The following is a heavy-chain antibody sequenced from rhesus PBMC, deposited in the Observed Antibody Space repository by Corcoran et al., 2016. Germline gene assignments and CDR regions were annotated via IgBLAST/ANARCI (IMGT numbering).Heavy chain of an antibody. CDR2: FNHYNGNT. J-gene: IGHJ6*01. V-gene: IGHV1S2*01. D-gene: IGHD1-20*01. Sequence: QVQLVQSGAEVKKPGSSVKVSCKASGYTFTDYYMHWVRQAPRQGLELMGWFNHYNGNTKNEQKFQGRVTMTRDTLTSTAYMELSSLRSEDTAVYYCARDQGSWNNGGLDSWGQGVVVTVSS. CDR1: GYTFTDYY. CDR3: ARDQGSWNNGGLDS.